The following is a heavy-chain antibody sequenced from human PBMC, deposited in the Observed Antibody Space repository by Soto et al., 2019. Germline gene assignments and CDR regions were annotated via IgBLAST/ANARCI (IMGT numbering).Heavy chain of an antibody. V-gene: IGHV4-59*08. CDR1: GGSISSYY. J-gene: IGHJ6*02. CDR3: ARQGFGALHGLVAV. Sequence: QVPLQESGPGLVKPSETLSLSCTVSGGSISSYYWSWIRQTPEKGLEWIGYVNDNWGANYNPSLKSRAARSLDTSKRQFSLKLTSVTATDTGVYYCARQGFGALHGLVAVWAQGTTVTVSS. D-gene: IGHD3-10*01. CDR2: VNDNWGA.